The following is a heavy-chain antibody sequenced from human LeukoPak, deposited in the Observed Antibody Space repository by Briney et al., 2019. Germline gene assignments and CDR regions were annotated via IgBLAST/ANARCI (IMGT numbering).Heavy chain of an antibody. CDR3: AKDQDISAAAYYFDY. V-gene: IGHV3-30*18. J-gene: IGHJ4*02. Sequence: GGSLRLSCAASGFTFSSYGMHWVRQAPGKGLEWVAVISYDGSDKYYADSVKGRFTISRDNSKNTLYLQMNSLRAEDTAVYYCAKDQDISAAAYYFDYWGQGTLVTVSS. CDR2: ISYDGSDK. CDR1: GFTFSSYG. D-gene: IGHD6-13*01.